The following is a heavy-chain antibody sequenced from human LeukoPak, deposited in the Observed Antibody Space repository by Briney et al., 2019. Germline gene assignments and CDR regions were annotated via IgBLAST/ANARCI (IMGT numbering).Heavy chain of an antibody. CDR2: IYHSGST. CDR1: RFTFSSYVM. J-gene: IGHJ4*02. CDR3: ASGVPETSPLDY. V-gene: IGHV4-4*02. D-gene: IGHD6-6*01. Sequence: GSLRLSCAASRFTFSSYVMSWVRQPPGKGLEWIGEIYHSGSTNYNPSLKSRVTISVDKSKNQFSLKLSSVTAADTAVYYCASGVPETSPLDYWGQGTLVTVSS.